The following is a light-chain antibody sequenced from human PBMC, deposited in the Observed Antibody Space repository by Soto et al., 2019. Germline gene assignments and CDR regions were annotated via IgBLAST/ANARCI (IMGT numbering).Light chain of an antibody. Sequence: EIVLTQSPGTLSLSPGERATLSCRASQSVSSCYLAWYQQKPGQAPRLLIYGASSRATGIPDRFSGSGSGTDFTLTISRLEPEDFAVYYCHQYDSWTFGQGTKVDIK. J-gene: IGKJ1*01. CDR2: GAS. CDR3: HQYDSWT. CDR1: QSVSSCY. V-gene: IGKV3-20*01.